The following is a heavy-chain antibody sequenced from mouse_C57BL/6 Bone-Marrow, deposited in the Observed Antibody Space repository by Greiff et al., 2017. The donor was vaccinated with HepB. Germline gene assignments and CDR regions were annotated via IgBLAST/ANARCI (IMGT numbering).Heavy chain of an antibody. CDR1: GFTFSDYY. D-gene: IGHD2-5*01. CDR2: ISNGGGST. Sequence: VQLKESGGGLVQPGGSLKLSCAASGFTFSDYYMYWVRQTPEKRLEWVAYISNGGGSTYYPDTVKGRFTISRDNAKNTLYLQMSRLKSEDTAMYYCARQASNYVAFDYWGQGTTLTVSS. J-gene: IGHJ2*01. CDR3: ARQASNYVAFDY. V-gene: IGHV5-12*01.